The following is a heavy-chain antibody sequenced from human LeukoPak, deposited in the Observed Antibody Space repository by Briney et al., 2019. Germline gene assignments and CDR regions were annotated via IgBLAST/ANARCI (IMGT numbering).Heavy chain of an antibody. J-gene: IGHJ4*02. CDR2: INPNSGGT. D-gene: IGHD3-22*01. CDR1: GYTFTGYY. CDR3: ARTYDSSGYYPLFDY. V-gene: IGHV1-2*02. Sequence: ASVKVFCKASGYTFTGYYMHWVRQAPGQGLEWMGWINPNSGGTNYAQKFQGRVTMTRDTSISTAYMELSRLRSDDTAVYYCARTYDSSGYYPLFDYWGQGTLVTASS.